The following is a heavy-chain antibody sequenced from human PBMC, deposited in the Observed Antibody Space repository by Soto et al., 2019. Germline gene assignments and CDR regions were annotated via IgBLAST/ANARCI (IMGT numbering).Heavy chain of an antibody. CDR1: GYTFTGYS. CDR3: ARPSGSYGDYVWLLKS. D-gene: IGHD4-17*01. Sequence: QVQLVQSGAEVKKPGASVKVSCKASGYTFTGYSVGWGRQAPGQGLEWMGWISAYSGDTYYAQRFQDRLTKTTDASTSTAYMELTRLRSDDTAVYYFARPSGSYGDYVWLLKSWGQASMVSVSS. J-gene: IGHJ5*02. V-gene: IGHV1-18*01. CDR2: ISAYSGDT.